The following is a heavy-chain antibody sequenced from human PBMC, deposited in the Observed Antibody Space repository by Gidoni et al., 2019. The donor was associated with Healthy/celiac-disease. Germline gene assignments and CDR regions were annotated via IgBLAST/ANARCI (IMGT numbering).Heavy chain of an antibody. CDR3: ARGLWNYRLGVRYYFDY. CDR1: GGSFSGYY. Sequence: QVQLQQWGAGLLKPSETLSLTCAVYGGSFSGYYWSWIRQPPGKGLEWIGEINHSGSTNYNPSLKSRVTISVDTSKNQFSLKLSSVTAADTAVYYCARGLWNYRLGVRYYFDYWGQGTLVTVSS. V-gene: IGHV4-34*01. CDR2: INHSGST. D-gene: IGHD1-7*01. J-gene: IGHJ4*02.